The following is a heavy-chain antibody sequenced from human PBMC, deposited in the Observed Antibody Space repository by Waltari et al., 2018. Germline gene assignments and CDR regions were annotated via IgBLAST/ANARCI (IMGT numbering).Heavy chain of an antibody. CDR1: GGSISSSNW. D-gene: IGHD3-10*01. J-gene: IGHJ4*02. CDR3: ARDGEGGLRIRYFDY. V-gene: IGHV4-4*02. CDR2: IYHSGST. Sequence: QVQLQESGPGLVKPSGTLSLTCAVSGGSISSSNWWSWVRQPPGKGLEWIGEIYHSGSTNYNPSLKRRVTRSVDKSKNQFSRKLSSVTAADTAVYYCARDGEGGLRIRYFDYWGQGTLVTVSS.